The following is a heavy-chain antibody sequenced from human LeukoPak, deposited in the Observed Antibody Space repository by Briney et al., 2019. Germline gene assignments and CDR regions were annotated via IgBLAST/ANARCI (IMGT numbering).Heavy chain of an antibody. J-gene: IGHJ4*02. CDR2: ITGSGSTI. D-gene: IGHD6-13*01. CDR1: GFTFSDYY. CDR3: AKDPPLSGQQLAITHDY. Sequence: PGGSLRLSCAASGFTFSDYYMTWIRQTPGKGLEWVSYITGSGSTINYADSVKGRFSISRDNAKNSVYLQMNSLRVEDTAVYYCAKDPPLSGQQLAITHDYWGQGTLVTVSS. V-gene: IGHV3-11*01.